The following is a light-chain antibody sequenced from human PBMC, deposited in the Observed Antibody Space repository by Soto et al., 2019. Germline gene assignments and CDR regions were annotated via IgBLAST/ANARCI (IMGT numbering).Light chain of an antibody. V-gene: IGLV4-60*02. CDR3: ETWDNNILV. J-gene: IGLJ2*01. Sequence: QSVLTQSSSASASLGSSVKLTCTLSSGHSSYIIAWHQQQPGKAPRYLMKLEVSGSYNKRSGVPDRFSGSSSGADRYLTISNLQFEDEADYYCETWDNNILVFGGGTTLTVL. CDR1: SGHSSYI. CDR2: LEVSGSY.